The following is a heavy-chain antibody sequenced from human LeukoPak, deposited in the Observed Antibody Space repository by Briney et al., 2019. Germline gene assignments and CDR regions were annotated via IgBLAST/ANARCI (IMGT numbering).Heavy chain of an antibody. J-gene: IGHJ4*02. Sequence: ASVKVSCKASGYTFTNYGVTWVRQAPGQGLEWMGWISAYNGNTRHAQKVQGRVTMTTDTSTSTVYMELRSLRSDDTAVYYCARGLPPRRNSDSSGYYSYYFDYWGQGTLVTVSS. CDR2: ISAYNGNT. CDR3: ARGLPPRRNSDSSGYYSYYFDY. CDR1: GYTFTNYG. D-gene: IGHD3-22*01. V-gene: IGHV1-18*01.